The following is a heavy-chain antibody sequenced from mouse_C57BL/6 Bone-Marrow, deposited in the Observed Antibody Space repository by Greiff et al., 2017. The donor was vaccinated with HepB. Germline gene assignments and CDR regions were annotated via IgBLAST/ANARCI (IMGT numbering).Heavy chain of an antibody. V-gene: IGHV1-9*01. Sequence: QVQLQQSGAELMKPGASVKLSCKATGYTFTGYWIEWVKQRPGHGLEWIGEILPGSGSTNYNEKFKGKATFTADTSSNTAYMQLSSLTTEDSAIYYCARSRSQYSSGRLYYAMDYWGQGTSVTVSS. CDR2: ILPGSGST. CDR1: GYTFTGYW. D-gene: IGHD3-2*02. CDR3: ARSRSQYSSGRLYYAMDY. J-gene: IGHJ4*01.